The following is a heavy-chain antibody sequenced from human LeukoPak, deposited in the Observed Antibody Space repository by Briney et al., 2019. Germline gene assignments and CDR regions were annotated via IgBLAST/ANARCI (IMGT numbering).Heavy chain of an antibody. V-gene: IGHV3-23*01. Sequence: GGSLRLSCAASGFTFRSYAMSWVRQAPGKGLEWVSSISGSGGSTYYADSVKGRFTISRDNPKNTLYLQMNSLRAEDTAIYYCAKAAGFYSSSPLDYWGQGTLVTVSS. D-gene: IGHD6-6*01. CDR1: GFTFRSYA. CDR3: AKAAGFYSSSPLDY. CDR2: ISGSGGST. J-gene: IGHJ4*02.